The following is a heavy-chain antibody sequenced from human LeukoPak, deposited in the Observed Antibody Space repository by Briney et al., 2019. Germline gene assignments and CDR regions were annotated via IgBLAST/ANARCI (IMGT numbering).Heavy chain of an antibody. J-gene: IGHJ4*02. CDR1: GFTFSDYY. CDR3: IRVGSGGLDYFDY. V-gene: IGHV3-11*01. Sequence: GGSLRLSCAASGFTFSDYYMSWIRQAPGKGLEWISYISGSGSIIYHADSVQGRFTISRDNAKNSLYLQMNSLKTEDTAVYYCIRVGSGGLDYFDYWGQGTLVTVSS. CDR2: ISGSGSII. D-gene: IGHD2-15*01.